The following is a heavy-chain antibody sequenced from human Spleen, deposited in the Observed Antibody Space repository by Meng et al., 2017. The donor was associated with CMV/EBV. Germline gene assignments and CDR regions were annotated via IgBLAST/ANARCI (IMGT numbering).Heavy chain of an antibody. V-gene: IGHV3-53*01. CDR3: ARETVAGTFDY. CDR2: IYSGGSP. Sequence: SGAASGFTVSSSFMSWVRQAPGKGLEWVSVIYSGGSPYFADSVQGRFTISRDNSKNTLYLQMNSLRAEDTAVYYCARETVAGTFDYWGQGTLVTSPQ. CDR1: GFTVSSSF. J-gene: IGHJ4*02. D-gene: IGHD6-19*01.